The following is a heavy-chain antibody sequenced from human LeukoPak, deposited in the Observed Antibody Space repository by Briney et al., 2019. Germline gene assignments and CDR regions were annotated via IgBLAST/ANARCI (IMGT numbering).Heavy chain of an antibody. V-gene: IGHV4-30-2*01. J-gene: IGHJ5*02. CDR1: GGSLSSGGYS. CDR3: ARSIAAAGSHLNWCDP. D-gene: IGHD6-13*01. Sequence: SETLSLTCAVSGGSLSSGGYSWSWTRQPPGKGLGWIGYIYHSQSTYHKPSLKSRVTISVDRSKNQFSLKLSSVTAADTAVYYCARSIAAAGSHLNWCDPWGQETVDSV. CDR2: IYHSQST.